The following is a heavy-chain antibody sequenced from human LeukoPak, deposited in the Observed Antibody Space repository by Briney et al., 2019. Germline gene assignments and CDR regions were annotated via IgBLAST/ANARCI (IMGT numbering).Heavy chain of an antibody. CDR2: TYYRSKWYN. CDR3: VRDGSVSYWYFDL. CDR1: GDSVAGNTLA. V-gene: IGHV6-1*01. D-gene: IGHD6-25*01. J-gene: IGHJ2*01. Sequence: SQTLSLTCDISGDSVAGNTLAWNWIRQSPSRGLEWLRRTYYRSKWYNDYAVSVKSRITINADTYKNQFSLQLNSVTPEDTAVYYCVRDGSVSYWYFDLWGRGTLVTVSS.